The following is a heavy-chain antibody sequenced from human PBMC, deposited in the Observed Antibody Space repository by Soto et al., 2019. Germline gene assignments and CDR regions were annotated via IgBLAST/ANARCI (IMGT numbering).Heavy chain of an antibody. CDR3: PKKEGVEGPRGFFTS. V-gene: IGHV3-30*18. CDR2: MSSDGSKI. CDR1: GFDFTYYA. Sequence: QVQLVESGGGAVQPGESLRLSCVASGFDFTYYAMHWVRQAPGKGLESVAVMSSDGSKIHHTDSVKGRFTISRDNSRTTRYLKITSRKKKETLVYFCPKKEGVEGPRGFFTSWGKETWSPSPQ. J-gene: IGHJ5*01. D-gene: IGHD1-1*01.